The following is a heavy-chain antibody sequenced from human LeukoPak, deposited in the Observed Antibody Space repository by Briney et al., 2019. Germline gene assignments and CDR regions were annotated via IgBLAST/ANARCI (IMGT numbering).Heavy chain of an antibody. CDR2: IYYSGST. CDR1: GGSISSGDYY. CDR3: ARGPYYYGSGSFDY. Sequence: SETLSLTCTVSGGSISSGDYYWSWIRQPPGKGLDWIGYIYYSGSTYYNPSLKSRVTISVDTSKNQFSLKLSSVTAADTAVYYCARGPYYYGSGSFDYWGQGTLVTVSS. J-gene: IGHJ4*02. D-gene: IGHD3-10*01. V-gene: IGHV4-30-4*01.